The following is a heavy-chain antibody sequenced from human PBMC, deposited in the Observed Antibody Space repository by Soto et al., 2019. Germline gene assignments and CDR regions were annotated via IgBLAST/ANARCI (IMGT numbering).Heavy chain of an antibody. V-gene: IGHV3-23*01. CDR3: AKDLTSTSRTPEL. D-gene: IGHD2-2*01. Sequence: PVGSLRLSCGASGFTFSSYAMSWVRQAPGKGLEWVSAISDSGGSTYYADSMKGRFTISRDNSKNTLYLQMNSLRAEDTAIYYCAKDLTSTSRTPELWGQGTLVTVSS. J-gene: IGHJ4*02. CDR2: ISDSGGST. CDR1: GFTFSSYA.